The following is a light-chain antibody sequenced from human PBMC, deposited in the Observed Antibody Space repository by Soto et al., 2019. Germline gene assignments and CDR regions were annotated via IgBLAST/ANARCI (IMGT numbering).Light chain of an antibody. J-gene: IGLJ1*01. CDR2: DVS. V-gene: IGLV2-11*01. CDR3: CSYAGSPRYV. Sequence: QSALTQPRSVSGSPGQSVTISCPGTSSDVGIYNYVSWYQQHPGKAPKVMIYDVSERPSGVPDRFSGSKSGNTASLTISGLQAEDEADYYCCSYAGSPRYVFGTGTKLTVL. CDR1: SSDVGIYNY.